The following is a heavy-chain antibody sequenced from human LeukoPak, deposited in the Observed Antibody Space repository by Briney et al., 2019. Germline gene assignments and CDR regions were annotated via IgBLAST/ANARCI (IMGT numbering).Heavy chain of an antibody. J-gene: IGHJ3*02. Sequence: GGSLRLSCAASGFTFSSYGMHWVRQAPGKGLEWVAVISYDGSNKYYADSVKGRFTISRDNSKNTLYLQMNSLRAEDTAVYYCARDSSRRYDFWSGYCDAFDIWGQGTMVTVSS. CDR1: GFTFSSYG. V-gene: IGHV3-30*03. CDR3: ARDSSRRYDFWSGYCDAFDI. CDR2: ISYDGSNK. D-gene: IGHD3-3*01.